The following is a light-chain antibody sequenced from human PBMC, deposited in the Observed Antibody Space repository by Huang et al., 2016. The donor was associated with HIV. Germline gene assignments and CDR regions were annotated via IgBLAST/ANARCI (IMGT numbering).Light chain of an antibody. CDR1: RSLSST. J-gene: IGKJ1*01. CDR2: GTS. CDR3: QQYNTWPPA. V-gene: IGKV3-15*01. Sequence: EVVMTQSPVTLSVSPGERATLSCRASRSLSSTLAWYQQNLGQAPRLLSGGTSTRATGIPARVSGTGSGTEFTLTISSRQSEEFAVYYCQQYNTWPPAFGQGTKVEIK.